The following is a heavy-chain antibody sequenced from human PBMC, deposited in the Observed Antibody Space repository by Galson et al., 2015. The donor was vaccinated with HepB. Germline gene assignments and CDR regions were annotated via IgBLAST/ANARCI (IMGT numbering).Heavy chain of an antibody. CDR2: ISGSGVST. CDR1: GFTFSSYA. D-gene: IGHD6-19*01. J-gene: IGHJ6*02. Sequence: SLRLSCAASGFTFSSYAMSWVRQAPGKGLEWVSTISGSGVSTYYADSVKGRFTISRDNSKNTLYLQINSLRAEDTALYYCAKTYSSWAYYFYGMDVWGRGTTVTVSS. CDR3: AKTYSSWAYYFYGMDV. V-gene: IGHV3-23*01.